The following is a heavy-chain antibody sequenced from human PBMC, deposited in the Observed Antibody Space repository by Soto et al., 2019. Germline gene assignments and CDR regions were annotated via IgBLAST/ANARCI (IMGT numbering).Heavy chain of an antibody. CDR1: GGAFSDYA. Sequence: QVQLVQSGAEVKKPGSSVKVSCKASGGAFSDYAFSWVRQAPGQGLEWLGGIMPIFRAPDYGQKFQGRVTITADEFTRTAYMEMNSLRSEDTAVYYCASWLKGPDIGNYYYGMDVW. V-gene: IGHV1-69*12. CDR3: ASWLKGPDIGNYYYGMDV. J-gene: IGHJ6*01. CDR2: IMPIFRAP. D-gene: IGHD2-15*01.